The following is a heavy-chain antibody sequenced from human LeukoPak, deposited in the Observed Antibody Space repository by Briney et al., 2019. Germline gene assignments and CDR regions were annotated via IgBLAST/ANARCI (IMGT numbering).Heavy chain of an antibody. CDR3: ARDLKG. V-gene: IGHV1-69*05. J-gene: IGHJ4*02. CDR2: IIPVFGTA. CDR1: GGTFSSYA. Sequence: GASVKVSCKASGGTFSSYAISWVRQAPGQGLEWIGRIIPVFGTANYAQKFQGRVTITTDESTSTAYMELSSLRSEDTAVYYCARDLKGWGQGTLVTVSS.